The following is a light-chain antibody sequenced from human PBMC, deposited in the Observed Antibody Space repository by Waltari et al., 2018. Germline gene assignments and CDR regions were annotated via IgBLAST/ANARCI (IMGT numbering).Light chain of an antibody. CDR2: GAS. V-gene: IGKV3-15*01. CDR1: QSVSSI. CDR3: QQYNNWPRT. J-gene: IGKJ2*01. Sequence: EIVMTPSPATLSVSPGERATLSCRTSQSVSSILVWYQQKPGQAPRLLIYGASTRATGIPARFSGSGSGTEFTLTISSLQSEDFAVYYCQQYNNWPRTFGQGTKLEIK.